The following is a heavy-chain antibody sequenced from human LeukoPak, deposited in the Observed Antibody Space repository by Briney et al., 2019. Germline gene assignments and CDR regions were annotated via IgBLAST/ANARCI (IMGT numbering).Heavy chain of an antibody. CDR1: GYSFTSYW. CDR2: IYPGDSDT. D-gene: IGHD4-23*01. J-gene: IGHJ6*02. Sequence: GESLKISCKGSGYSFTSYWIGWVRQMPGKGLEWMGIIYPGDSDTRYSPSFQGQVTISADKSIGTAYLQWSSLKASDTAMYYCARHRWSDKYQHYYYYYGMDVWGQGTTVTVSS. CDR3: ARHRWSDKYQHYYYYYGMDV. V-gene: IGHV5-51*01.